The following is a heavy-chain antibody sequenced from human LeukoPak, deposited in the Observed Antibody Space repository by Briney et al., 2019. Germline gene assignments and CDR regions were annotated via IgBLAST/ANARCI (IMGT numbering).Heavy chain of an antibody. D-gene: IGHD2-2*02. CDR2: ISVSGTYI. CDR3: AKDRSGMAYHFDF. V-gene: IGHV3-21*01. Sequence: ETLSLTCTVSGGSISSSSYYWGWIRQPPGKGLEWVSSISVSGTYIYYSDSVKGRFTISRDNSKNTLYLQMDSLRVEDTAVYYCAKDRSGMAYHFDFWGQGTLVTVSS. CDR1: GGSISSSS. J-gene: IGHJ4*02.